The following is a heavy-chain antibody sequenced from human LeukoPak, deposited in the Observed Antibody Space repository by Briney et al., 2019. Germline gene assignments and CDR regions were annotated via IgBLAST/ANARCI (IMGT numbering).Heavy chain of an antibody. Sequence: PGGSLRLSCAASGFTFSSYAMNWVRQAPGKGLEWVSGISGSGAGTYYADSVTGRFTVSRDNSKNTLYLQMNSLRAADTAAYYCAKEAGYSSGWYDYWGQGTLVTVSS. CDR2: ISGSGAGT. J-gene: IGHJ4*02. D-gene: IGHD6-19*01. V-gene: IGHV3-23*01. CDR1: GFTFSSYA. CDR3: AKEAGYSSGWYDY.